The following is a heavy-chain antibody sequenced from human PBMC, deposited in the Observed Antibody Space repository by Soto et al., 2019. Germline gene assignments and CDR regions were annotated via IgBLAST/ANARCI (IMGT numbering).Heavy chain of an antibody. CDR2: ISSSSSSYI. CDR1: GFTFSSYS. J-gene: IGHJ4*02. CDR3: ASTDPYCSSTSCHNY. D-gene: IGHD2-2*01. Sequence: GGSLRLSCAASGFTFSSYSMNWVRQAPGKGLEWVSSISSSSSSYIYYADSVKGRFTISRDNAKNSLYLQMSSLRAEDTAVYYCASTDPYCSSTSCHNYWGQGTLVTVSS. V-gene: IGHV3-21*01.